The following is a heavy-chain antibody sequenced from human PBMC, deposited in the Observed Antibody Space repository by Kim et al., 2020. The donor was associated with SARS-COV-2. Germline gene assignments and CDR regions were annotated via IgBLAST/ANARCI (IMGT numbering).Heavy chain of an antibody. CDR3: AKDILFDYGDYYGMDV. CDR2: ISWNSGSI. V-gene: IGHV3-9*01. CDR1: GFTFDDYA. D-gene: IGHD4-17*01. Sequence: GGSLRLSCAASGFTFDDYAMHWVRQAPGKGLEWVSGISWNSGSIGYADSVKGRFTISRDNAKNSLYLQMNSLRAEDTDLYYCAKDILFDYGDYYGMDVWGQGTTVTVSS. J-gene: IGHJ6*02.